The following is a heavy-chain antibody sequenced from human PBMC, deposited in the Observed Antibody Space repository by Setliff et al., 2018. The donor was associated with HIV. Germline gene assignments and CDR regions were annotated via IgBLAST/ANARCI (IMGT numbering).Heavy chain of an antibody. CDR3: ARGIAAAGLDY. CDR2: INPTGGST. Sequence: GASVKVSCKPSGYSFTNHYMHWVRQAPGQGLEWMGVINPTGGSTSYAQKFQGRVTMTRDTSTSTVYMELSSLRSEDTAVYYCARGIAAAGLDYWGQGTLVTVSS. CDR1: GYSFTNHY. D-gene: IGHD6-13*01. J-gene: IGHJ4*02. V-gene: IGHV1-46*01.